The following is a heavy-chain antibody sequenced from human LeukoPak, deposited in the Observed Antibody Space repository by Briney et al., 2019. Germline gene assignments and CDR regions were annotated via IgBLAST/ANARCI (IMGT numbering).Heavy chain of an antibody. D-gene: IGHD1-26*01. Sequence: GGSLRLSCAASGFTFSSYSMNWVRQAPGKGLEWVSSISSSSSYIYYADSVKGRFTISRDNAKNSLYLQMNSLRAEDTAVYYCASSVQGWKLRGTDYWGQGTLVTVSS. J-gene: IGHJ4*02. CDR1: GFTFSSYS. CDR3: ASSVQGWKLRGTDY. V-gene: IGHV3-21*01. CDR2: ISSSSSYI.